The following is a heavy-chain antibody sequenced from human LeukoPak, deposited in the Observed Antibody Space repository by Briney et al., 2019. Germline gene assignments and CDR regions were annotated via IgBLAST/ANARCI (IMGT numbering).Heavy chain of an antibody. CDR1: GFNFRGYT. Sequence: PGGSLRLSCAASGFNFRGYTMNWVRQAPGKRLEWVSSISSSGSSKYYAESVKGRFTISRDNARNSLFLQMDSLRAEDTALYYCAPYYYGSGSYSYGMDVWGQGTTVTVSS. J-gene: IGHJ6*02. D-gene: IGHD3-10*01. V-gene: IGHV3-21*01. CDR3: APYYYGSGSYSYGMDV. CDR2: ISSSGSSK.